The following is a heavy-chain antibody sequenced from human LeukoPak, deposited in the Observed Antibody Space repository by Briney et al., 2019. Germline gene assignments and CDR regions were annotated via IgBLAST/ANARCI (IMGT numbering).Heavy chain of an antibody. CDR2: ISSSGGSP. Sequence: LGGSLRLSCVASGFTFSTYALSWVRQAPGKGLEWVSAISSSGGSPYYADSVNGRFTISRDNSKNTLYLQMNSLRAEDTALYYCARETYYYGMDVWGQGTTVTVSS. J-gene: IGHJ6*02. CDR1: GFTFSTYA. CDR3: ARETYYYGMDV. V-gene: IGHV3-23*01.